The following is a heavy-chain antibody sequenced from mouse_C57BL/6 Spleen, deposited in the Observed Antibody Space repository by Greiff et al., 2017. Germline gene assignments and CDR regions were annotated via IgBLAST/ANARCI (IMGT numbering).Heavy chain of an antibody. CDR2: IRLKSDNYAT. Sequence: EVKLMESGGGLVQPGGSMKLSCVASGFTFSNYWMNWVRQSPEKGLEWVAQIRLKSDNYATHYAVSVKGRFTISRDDSKSSVYLQMNNLRAEDTGIYYCTGGVYYYGAYWGQGTLLTVSA. CDR1: GFTFSNYW. CDR3: TGGVYYYGAY. V-gene: IGHV6-3*01. J-gene: IGHJ3*01. D-gene: IGHD1-1*01.